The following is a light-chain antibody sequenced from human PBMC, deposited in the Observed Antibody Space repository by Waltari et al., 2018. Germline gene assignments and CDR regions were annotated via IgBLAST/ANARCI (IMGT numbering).Light chain of an antibody. CDR1: QSLSST. CDR3: QQYNYWPWT. V-gene: IGKV3D-15*01. J-gene: IGKJ1*01. Sequence: EIVMTQSPATLSVSQGESATLSCRASQSLSSTFAWYQQKPGQAPRLVIYSTSTRATGIPARFSGSGSGTEFTLTISSLQSEDFAIYYCQQYNYWPWTFGQGTRVEIK. CDR2: STS.